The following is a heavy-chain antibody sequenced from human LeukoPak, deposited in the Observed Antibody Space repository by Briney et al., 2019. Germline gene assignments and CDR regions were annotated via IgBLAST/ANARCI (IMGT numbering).Heavy chain of an antibody. J-gene: IGHJ6*03. CDR2: MNPNSGST. CDR3: ARGPLDRYSKSHYYYYYYMDV. CDR1: GYTFTSSD. V-gene: IGHV1-8*03. Sequence: ASVKVSFTGSGYTFTSSDSNWGRQATGQGREWMGWMNPNSGSTGYAQKFQGRVTITADKSTSTAYMDLSSLRSEDTAVYYCARGPLDRYSKSHYYYYYYMDVWGKGTTVTVSS. D-gene: IGHD6-13*01.